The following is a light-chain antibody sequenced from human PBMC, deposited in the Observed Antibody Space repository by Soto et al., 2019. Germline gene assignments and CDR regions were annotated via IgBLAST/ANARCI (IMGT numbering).Light chain of an antibody. CDR2: KAS. CDR3: QQYNDNWT. V-gene: IGKV1-5*03. Sequence: DIQMTQSPSTLSASVGDRVTITCRASQSISSWLAWYQQKPGKAPKLLIYKASTLQIGVPSRFSGSGSGTEFSVAISSLQPDDSATYYCQQYNDNWTFGQGTKVEIK. CDR1: QSISSW. J-gene: IGKJ1*01.